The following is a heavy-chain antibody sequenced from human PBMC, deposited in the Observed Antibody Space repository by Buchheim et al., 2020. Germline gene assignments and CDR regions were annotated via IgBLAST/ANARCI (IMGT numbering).Heavy chain of an antibody. Sequence: QVQLQQWGAGLLKPSETLSLTCAVYGGSFSGYYWSWIRQPSGKGLEWIGEINHSGSTNYNPSLKSRVTISVDTSKNQFSLKLSSVTAADTAVYYCARGRSGSYYGFDYWGQGTL. V-gene: IGHV4-34*01. CDR3: ARGRSGSYYGFDY. CDR1: GGSFSGYY. J-gene: IGHJ4*02. D-gene: IGHD1-26*01. CDR2: INHSGST.